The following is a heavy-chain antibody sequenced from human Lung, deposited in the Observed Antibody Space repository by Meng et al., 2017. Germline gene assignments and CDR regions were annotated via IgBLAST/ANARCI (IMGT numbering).Heavy chain of an antibody. V-gene: IGHV3-15*01. CDR2: LRPISYGGTV. Sequence: GGSLRLSCAASGSTPKNAWMTWVRQAPGKGLECVGRLRPISYGGTVHYAAPVRSRFTISRDDSKNILYLQMDSLQTEDTAMYYCTTDASWGQGTLVTVSS. CDR1: GSTPKNAW. J-gene: IGHJ5*02. CDR3: TTDAS.